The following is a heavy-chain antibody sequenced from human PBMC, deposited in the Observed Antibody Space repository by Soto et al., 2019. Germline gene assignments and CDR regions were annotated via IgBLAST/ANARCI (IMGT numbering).Heavy chain of an antibody. Sequence: QVTLKESGPVLVKPTETLTLTCTVSGFSLSKARMGVSWIRQPPGKALEWLAHIFWNDERSYNTSLKSRLTIYKDTSKSQVVLTMTNVDPMDTGTYFCTRALREELPIYYFDSWGQGTLVTVSS. V-gene: IGHV2-26*01. CDR3: TRALREELPIYYFDS. D-gene: IGHD1-7*01. CDR1: GFSLSKARMG. CDR2: IFWNDER. J-gene: IGHJ4*02.